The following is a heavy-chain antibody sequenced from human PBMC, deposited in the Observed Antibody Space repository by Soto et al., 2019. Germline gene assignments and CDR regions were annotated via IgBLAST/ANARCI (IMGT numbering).Heavy chain of an antibody. Sequence: QVQLVQSGGEVKKPGASVEVSCRTSGYMFTTYGMSWVRQAPGQGLEWMAWISAYNGNKKYAQKFQGRVTMNKDTSTSTVSMDLRNLTSDDTGTYFCARTGGGMAARPLEYWGQGTLVTVSS. CDR1: GYMFTTYG. D-gene: IGHD6-6*01. J-gene: IGHJ4*02. V-gene: IGHV1-18*04. CDR2: ISAYNGNK. CDR3: ARTGGGMAARPLEY.